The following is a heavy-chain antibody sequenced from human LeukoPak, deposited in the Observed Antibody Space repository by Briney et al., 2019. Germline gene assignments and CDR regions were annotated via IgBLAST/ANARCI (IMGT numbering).Heavy chain of an antibody. J-gene: IGHJ3*02. Sequence: ASVKVSCKASGYTFTSYGISWVRQAPGQGLEWMGWISAYNGNTNYAQKLQGRVTMTTDTSTSTAYMELRSLRSDDTAVYYCARDRSYDSSGYFAFDIWGQGTMVTVSS. CDR1: GYTFTSYG. CDR2: ISAYNGNT. D-gene: IGHD3-22*01. V-gene: IGHV1-18*01. CDR3: ARDRSYDSSGYFAFDI.